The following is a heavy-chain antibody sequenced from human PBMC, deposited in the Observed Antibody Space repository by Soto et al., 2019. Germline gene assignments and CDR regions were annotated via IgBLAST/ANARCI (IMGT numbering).Heavy chain of an antibody. CDR3: ARSTRLRDLQNWFDP. V-gene: IGHV4-34*01. Sequence: SETLSLTCAVYGGSFSGYYWSWIRQPPGKGLEWIGEINHSGSTNYNPSLKSRVTISVDTSKNQFSLKLSSVTAADTAVYYCARSTRLRDLQNWFDPWGQGTLVTVS. J-gene: IGHJ5*02. CDR2: INHSGST. CDR1: GGSFSGYY. D-gene: IGHD5-12*01.